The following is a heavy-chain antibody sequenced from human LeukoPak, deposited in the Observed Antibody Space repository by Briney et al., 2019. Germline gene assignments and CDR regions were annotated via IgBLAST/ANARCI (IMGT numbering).Heavy chain of an antibody. CDR2: INPNSGGT. V-gene: IGHV1-2*02. Sequence: ASVKVSCKASGYTFTGYYKHWVRQAPGQGLEWMGWINPNSGGTNYAQKFQGRVTMTRDTSISTAYMELSRLRSDDTAVYYCAREWELLGVREYHFDYWGQGTLVTVSS. CDR3: AREWELLGVREYHFDY. J-gene: IGHJ4*02. D-gene: IGHD1-26*01. CDR1: GYTFTGYY.